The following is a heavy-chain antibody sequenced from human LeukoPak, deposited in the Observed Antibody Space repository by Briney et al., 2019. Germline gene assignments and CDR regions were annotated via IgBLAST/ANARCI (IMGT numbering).Heavy chain of an antibody. D-gene: IGHD3-10*02. Sequence: GGSLRLSCAASGFSVSSNYMTWVRQAPGKGLEWVSIIYSDGSAYYADSVKGRFTISRDNSKNTLYFQMNSLRAEDTAVYYCAELGITMIGGVWGKGTTVTISS. CDR1: GFSVSSNY. CDR3: AELGITMIGGV. J-gene: IGHJ6*04. CDR2: IYSDGSA. V-gene: IGHV3-66*01.